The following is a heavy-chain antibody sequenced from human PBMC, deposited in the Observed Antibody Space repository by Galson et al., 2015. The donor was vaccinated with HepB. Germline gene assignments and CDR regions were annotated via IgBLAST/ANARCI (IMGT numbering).Heavy chain of an antibody. Sequence: SLRPSCAASGFTFSSYSMNWVRQAPGKGLEWVSYISSSSSTIYYADSVKGRFTISRDNAKNSLYLQMNSLRAEDTAVYYCAREEDSGSYGCFDYWGQGTLVTVSS. J-gene: IGHJ4*02. V-gene: IGHV3-48*01. D-gene: IGHD1-26*01. CDR1: GFTFSSYS. CDR3: AREEDSGSYGCFDY. CDR2: ISSSSSTI.